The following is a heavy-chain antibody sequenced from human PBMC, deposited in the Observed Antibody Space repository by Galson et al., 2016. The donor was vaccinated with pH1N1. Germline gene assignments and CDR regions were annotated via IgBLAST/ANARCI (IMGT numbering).Heavy chain of an antibody. CDR2: INQDRSKI. Sequence: SLRPSCAASGFTISSYWVTWVRQAPGQGLEWVANINQDRSKIYYADSVKGRFTISSDNAKKLAYLQMNFLRGEDTAVYSCVREIYGSGSYWGQGTLVTVSS. D-gene: IGHD3-10*01. J-gene: IGHJ4*02. CDR3: VREIYGSGSY. V-gene: IGHV3-7*01. CDR1: GFTISSYW.